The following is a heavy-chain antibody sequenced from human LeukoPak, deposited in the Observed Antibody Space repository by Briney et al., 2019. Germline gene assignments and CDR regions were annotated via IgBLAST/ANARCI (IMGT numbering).Heavy chain of an antibody. CDR1: GYTFSDYG. CDR2: ISAYNGNT. D-gene: IGHD3-22*01. J-gene: IGHJ4*02. Sequence: GTSVKVSCKASGYTFSDYGVSWVRQAPGQGLEWMGRISAYNGNTNYLQKFQGRVTMTTGTSTATAYMELRSLRPSDTAVYFCARGPRYSYDSSILLFDYWGQGTLVTVSS. CDR3: ARGPRYSYDSSILLFDY. V-gene: IGHV1-18*01.